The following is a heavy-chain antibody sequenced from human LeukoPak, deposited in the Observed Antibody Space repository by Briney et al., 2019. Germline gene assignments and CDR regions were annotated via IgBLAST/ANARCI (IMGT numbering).Heavy chain of an antibody. CDR3: AKEAGLWFGELPYFDY. Sequence: GSLRLSCAASGFTFSSYAIDWVRQAPGKGLELVSAIWGSGGSTYYADSVKGRFTISRDNSKNTLYLQMNSLRAEDTAVYYCAKEAGLWFGELPYFDYWGQGTLVTVSS. D-gene: IGHD3-10*01. CDR1: GFTFSSYA. CDR2: IWGSGGST. J-gene: IGHJ4*02. V-gene: IGHV3-23*01.